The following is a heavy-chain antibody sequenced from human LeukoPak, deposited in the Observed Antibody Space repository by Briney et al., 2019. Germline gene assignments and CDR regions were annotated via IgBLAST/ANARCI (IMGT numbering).Heavy chain of an antibody. Sequence: SETLSLTCTVSGGSISTNDYYWGWIRQPPGKGLEWIGNIYYSGSTYYNPSLRSRVTVSVDTSKNQFSLKLSSVTAADTAVYYCARHYYDHSGFLSYFDYWGQGTLVTVSS. CDR1: GGSISTNDYY. J-gene: IGHJ4*02. CDR3: ARHYYDHSGFLSYFDY. V-gene: IGHV4-39*01. D-gene: IGHD3-22*01. CDR2: IYYSGST.